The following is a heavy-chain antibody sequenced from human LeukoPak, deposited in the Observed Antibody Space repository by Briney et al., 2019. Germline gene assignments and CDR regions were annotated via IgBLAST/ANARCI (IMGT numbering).Heavy chain of an antibody. CDR2: INHSGST. CDR3: ARGRYSSSWHHYFDY. V-gene: IGHV4-34*01. D-gene: IGHD6-13*01. J-gene: IGHJ4*02. CDR1: GGSFSGYY. Sequence: SETLSLTCAVYGGSFSGYYWSWIRQPPGKGLEWIGEINHSGSTNYNPSLKSRVTISVDTSKNQFSLKLSSVTAADTAVYYCARGRYSSSWHHYFDYWGQGTLVTVSS.